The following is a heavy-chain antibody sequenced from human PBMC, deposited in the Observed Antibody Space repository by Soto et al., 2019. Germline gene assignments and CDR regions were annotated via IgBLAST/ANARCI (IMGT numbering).Heavy chain of an antibody. D-gene: IGHD3-16*01. CDR3: ARGKTGGGWGYYFAY. CDR1: GGTFSSYA. Sequence: QVQLVQSGAEVKKPGSSVKVSCKASGGTFSSYAIDWVRQAPGQGLEWMGGIIPIFGTADYAQKFQGGVTSPADEATSTAYRELSRPRSEDTGAYYWARGKTGGGWGYYFAYWGQGTLVTVSS. J-gene: IGHJ4*02. CDR2: IIPIFGTA. V-gene: IGHV1-69*12.